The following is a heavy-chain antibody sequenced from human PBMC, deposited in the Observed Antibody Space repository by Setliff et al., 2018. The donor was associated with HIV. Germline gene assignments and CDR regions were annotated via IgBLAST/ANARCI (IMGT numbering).Heavy chain of an antibody. J-gene: IGHJ5*02. D-gene: IGHD3-3*01. V-gene: IGHV3-23*01. CDR2: ISGRGDST. CDR3: AKAQWLLSHWGFDP. Sequence: GGSLRLSCAASGFTFSNFAINWVRQAPGKGLEWVSTISGRGDSTFYADSVQGRFTISRDNSKNTLYLQMNSLRAEDTAVYYCAKAQWLLSHWGFDPWGQGTLVTVSS. CDR1: GFTFSNFA.